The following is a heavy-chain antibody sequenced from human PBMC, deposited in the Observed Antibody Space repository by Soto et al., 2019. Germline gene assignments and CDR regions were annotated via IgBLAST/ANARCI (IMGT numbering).Heavy chain of an antibody. Sequence: SETLSLTCTVSGDSISTFYWGWMRQSPGKELEWIGYVYYTGSTNYNPSLKSRVTISVDRSKNQFSPKLTSANAADTAVYYCARGRTVRNYADDSSDYFYFFDYWGQGTQVTVSS. D-gene: IGHD3-22*01. CDR3: ARGRTVRNYADDSSDYFYFFDY. CDR1: GDSISTFY. J-gene: IGHJ4*02. V-gene: IGHV4-59*01. CDR2: VYYTGST.